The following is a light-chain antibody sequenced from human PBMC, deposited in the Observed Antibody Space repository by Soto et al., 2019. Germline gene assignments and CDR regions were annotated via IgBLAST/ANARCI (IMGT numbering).Light chain of an antibody. CDR2: KAS. CDR1: QSISSW. CDR3: QQYNSYSRGYT. V-gene: IGKV1-5*03. J-gene: IGKJ2*01. Sequence: DIQMTQSPSTLSASVGDRVTITCRASQSISSWLAWYQQKPGKAPKLLIYKASSLESGVPSRFSGSGSGTEFPLTISSLQPDDFATYYCQQYNSYSRGYTFGQGTKLEIK.